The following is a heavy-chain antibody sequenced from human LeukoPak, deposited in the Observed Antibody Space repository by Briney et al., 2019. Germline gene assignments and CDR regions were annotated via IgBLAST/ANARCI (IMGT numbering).Heavy chain of an antibody. V-gene: IGHV3-53*01. J-gene: IGHJ4*02. CDR2: IYSAGST. CDR1: GFTVSSNY. CDR3: ASGGMGARKYYSDPFHY. Sequence: PEGSLRLSCAASGFTVSSNYMSWVRQTPGKGLEWVSIIYSAGSTYYADSVRGRFTISRDSSKNTVCLQMNSLRAEDTAVYYCASGGMGARKYYSDPFHYWGQGTLVTVSS. D-gene: IGHD3-10*01.